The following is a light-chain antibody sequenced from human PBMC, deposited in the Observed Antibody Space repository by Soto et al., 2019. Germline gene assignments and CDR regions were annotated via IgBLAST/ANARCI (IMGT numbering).Light chain of an antibody. J-gene: IGKJ5*01. V-gene: IGKV1-33*01. CDR2: DAS. CDR1: QSVSGW. CDR3: QQYDNLPIT. Sequence: DIQMTQSPSTLSASVGDKVTATCRASQSVSGWLAWYQQKPGKAPKLLIYDASNLETGVPSKFSGSGSGTDFTFTISSLQPEDIATYYCQQYDNLPITFGQGTRLETK.